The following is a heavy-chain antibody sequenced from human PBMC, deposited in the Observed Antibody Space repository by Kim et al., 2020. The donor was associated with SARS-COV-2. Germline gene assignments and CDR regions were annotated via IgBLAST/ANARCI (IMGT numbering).Heavy chain of an antibody. CDR2: INSDGSST. CDR3: GRVLYSSSSLGY. V-gene: IGHV3-74*01. D-gene: IGHD6-6*01. Sequence: GGSLRLSCAASGFTFSSYWMHWVRQAPGKGLVWVSRINSDGSSTSYADSVKGRFTISRDNAKNTVYLQMNSLRAEDTAVYYCGRVLYSSSSLGYWGQGTLVTVSS. J-gene: IGHJ4*02. CDR1: GFTFSSYW.